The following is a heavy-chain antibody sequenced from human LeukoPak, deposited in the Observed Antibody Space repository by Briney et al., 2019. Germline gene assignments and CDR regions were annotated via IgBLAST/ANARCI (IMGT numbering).Heavy chain of an antibody. CDR1: GGTFSSHA. CDR2: ITPIFGTA. CDR3: ARGPFCGGACAGDWFDP. Sequence: ASVKVSCKASGGTFSSHAISWVRQAPGQGLEWMGGITPIFGTANYAQKFQDRVTITADESTNTAYMELSRLRSEDTAAYYCARGPFCGGACAGDWFDPWGQGTLVTVSS. D-gene: IGHD2-21*02. V-gene: IGHV1-69*13. J-gene: IGHJ5*02.